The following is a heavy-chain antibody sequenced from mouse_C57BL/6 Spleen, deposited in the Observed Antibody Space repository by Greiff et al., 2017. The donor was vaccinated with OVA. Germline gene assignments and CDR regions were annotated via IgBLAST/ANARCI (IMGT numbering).Heavy chain of an antibody. J-gene: IGHJ4*01. CDR2: ILGGDSN. D-gene: IGHD1-1*02. V-gene: IGHV8-8*01. CDR3: ARMERAHTDYGVDY. Sequence: ESGPGILQPSQTLRLTCSVSGFSLSTFGMGVGWIRQPSGKGREWLAHILGGDSNYYNPALKSRLTISKDNSNNQVFLKIANVDTADTATYYCARMERAHTDYGVDYWGQGTSVTVSS. CDR1: GFSLSTFGMG.